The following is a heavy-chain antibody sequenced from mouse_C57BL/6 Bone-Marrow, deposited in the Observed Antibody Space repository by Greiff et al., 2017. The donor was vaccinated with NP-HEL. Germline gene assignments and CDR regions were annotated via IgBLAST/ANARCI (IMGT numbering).Heavy chain of an antibody. Sequence: VQLQESGAELARPGASVKLSCKASGYTFTSYGISWVKQRTGQGLEWIGEIYPRSGNTYYNEKFKGKATLTADKSSSTAYMELRSLTSEDSAVYFCASGPYYGSRYWYFDVWGTGTTVTVSS. CDR1: GYTFTSYG. J-gene: IGHJ1*03. D-gene: IGHD1-1*01. V-gene: IGHV1-81*01. CDR2: IYPRSGNT. CDR3: ASGPYYGSRYWYFDV.